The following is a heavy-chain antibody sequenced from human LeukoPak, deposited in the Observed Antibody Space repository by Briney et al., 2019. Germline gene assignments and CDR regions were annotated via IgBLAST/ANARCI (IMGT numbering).Heavy chain of an antibody. J-gene: IGHJ4*02. V-gene: IGHV4-61*05. CDR1: GGSISSSSYY. D-gene: IGHD6-19*01. CDR3: ARAASYSSGWGL. Sequence: SETLSLTCTVSGGSISSSSYYWGWIRQPPGKGLEWIGYIYYSGNTNYNPSLKSRVTISVDTSKNQFSQKLSSVTAADTAVYYCARAASYSSGWGLWGQGTLVSVSS. CDR2: IYYSGNT.